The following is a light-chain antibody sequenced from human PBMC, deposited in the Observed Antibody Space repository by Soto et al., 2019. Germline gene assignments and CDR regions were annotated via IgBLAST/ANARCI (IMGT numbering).Light chain of an antibody. CDR3: SSYTSSSTHV. CDR2: DVN. CDR1: SSDIGSFTF. V-gene: IGLV2-14*03. Sequence: QSALTQPAYVSGSPGQSITISCTGTSSDIGSFTFVSWYQKHQDKIPKLMIFDVNRRPSGVSDRFSGSTYGNTASLTISGLQAEDEGDYYCSSYTSSSTHVFGSGTKLTVL. J-gene: IGLJ1*01.